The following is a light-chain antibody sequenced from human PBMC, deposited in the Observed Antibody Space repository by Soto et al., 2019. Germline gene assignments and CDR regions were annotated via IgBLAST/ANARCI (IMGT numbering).Light chain of an antibody. CDR3: QQYNNWPRT. CDR1: QSVSSN. CDR2: GAS. J-gene: IGKJ1*01. V-gene: IGKV3-15*01. Sequence: EIVLTQSPATLSLSPGERATLSCRASQSVSSNLAWYQQKPGQAPRLLIYGASTRATGIPARFSGSGSGTEFTLTINSLQSEDFAVYYCQQYNNWPRTFGQGTKV.